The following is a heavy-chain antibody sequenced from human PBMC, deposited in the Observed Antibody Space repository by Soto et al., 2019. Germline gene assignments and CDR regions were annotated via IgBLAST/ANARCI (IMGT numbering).Heavy chain of an antibody. CDR1: GYTFTGYY. Sequence: ASVKVSCKASGYTFTGYYMHWVRQAPGQGLEWMGWINPNSGGTNYAQKFQGWVTMTRDTSISTAYMELSRLRSDDTAVYYCARDNGPPTVYMDVWGKGTTVTVSS. CDR3: ARDNGPPTVYMDV. J-gene: IGHJ6*03. V-gene: IGHV1-2*04. CDR2: INPNSGGT.